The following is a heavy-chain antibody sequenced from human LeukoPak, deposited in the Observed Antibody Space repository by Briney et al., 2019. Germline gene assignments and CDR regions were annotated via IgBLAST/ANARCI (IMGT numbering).Heavy chain of an antibody. D-gene: IGHD6-13*01. Sequence: PSETLSLTCTVSGGSISSYYWSWIRQPPGKGLEWIGYIYYSGSTNYNPSLKSRVTISVDTSKNQFSLKLSSVTAADTAVYYCARGTGYSSSMYLSYWGQGTLVTVSS. CDR3: ARGTGYSSSMYLSY. V-gene: IGHV4-59*08. CDR2: IYYSGST. CDR1: GGSISSYY. J-gene: IGHJ4*02.